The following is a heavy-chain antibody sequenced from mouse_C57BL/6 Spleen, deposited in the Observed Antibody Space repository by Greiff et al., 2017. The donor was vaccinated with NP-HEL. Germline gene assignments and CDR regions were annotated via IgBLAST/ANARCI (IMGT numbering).Heavy chain of an antibody. Sequence: VHVKQSGAELVRPGASVKLSCTASGFNIKDDYMHWVKQRPEQGLEWIGWIDPENGDTEYASKFQGKATITADTSSNTAYLQLSSLTSEDTAVYYCTLLLLRDYYAMDYWGQGTSVTVSS. CDR2: IDPENGDT. CDR1: GFNIKDDY. V-gene: IGHV14-4*01. J-gene: IGHJ4*01. CDR3: TLLLLRDYYAMDY. D-gene: IGHD1-1*01.